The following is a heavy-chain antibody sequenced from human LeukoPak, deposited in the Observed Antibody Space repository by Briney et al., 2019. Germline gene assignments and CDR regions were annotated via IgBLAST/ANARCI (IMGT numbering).Heavy chain of an antibody. Sequence: PGRSLRLSCAASGFTFSSYAMHWVRQAPGKGLEWVAVISYDGSNKYYADSVKGRFTISRDNSKNTLYLQMNSLRAEDTAVYYCAREAAWELKDAFDIWGQGTMVTVSS. J-gene: IGHJ3*02. CDR1: GFTFSSYA. V-gene: IGHV3-30-3*01. CDR2: ISYDGSNK. D-gene: IGHD1-26*01. CDR3: AREAAWELKDAFDI.